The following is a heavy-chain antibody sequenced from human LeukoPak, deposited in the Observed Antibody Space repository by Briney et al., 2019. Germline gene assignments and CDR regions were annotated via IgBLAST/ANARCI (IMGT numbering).Heavy chain of an antibody. J-gene: IGHJ4*02. V-gene: IGHV3-23*01. Sequence: GVSLRLSCAASGVTFSSYAMSWVRQDPGKGLEWVSAISGSGGSTYYADSVKGRFTISRDNSKNTLYLQMNSLRAEDTAVYYCASCLDRKITMVRGVTYWGQGTLVTVSS. CDR3: ASCLDRKITMVRGVTY. D-gene: IGHD3-10*01. CDR2: ISGSGGST. CDR1: GVTFSSYA.